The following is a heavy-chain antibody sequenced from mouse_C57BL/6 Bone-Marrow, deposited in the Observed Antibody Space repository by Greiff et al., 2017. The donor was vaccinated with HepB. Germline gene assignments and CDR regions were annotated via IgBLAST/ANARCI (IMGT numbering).Heavy chain of an antibody. CDR1: GYTFTSYW. V-gene: IGHV1-50*01. Sequence: QVQLQQPGAELVKPGASVKLSCKASGYTFTSYWMQWVKQRPGQGLEWIGEIDPSDSYTNYNQKFKGKATLTVDTSSSTAYMQLSSLTSEDSAVYYCARPVVGGDFDYWGQGTTLTVSS. CDR2: IDPSDSYT. D-gene: IGHD1-1*01. J-gene: IGHJ2*01. CDR3: ARPVVGGDFDY.